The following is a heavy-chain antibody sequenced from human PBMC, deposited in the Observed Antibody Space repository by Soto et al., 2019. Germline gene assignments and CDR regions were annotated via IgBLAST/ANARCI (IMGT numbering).Heavy chain of an antibody. CDR2: IIPILGIA. Sequence: SVKVSCKASGGTFSSYTISWVRQAPGQGLEWMGRIIPILGIANYAQKFQGRVTITADKSTSTAYMELSSLRSEDTAVYYCARFGRGAIAAAGTFDYWGQGTLVTVSS. V-gene: IGHV1-69*02. CDR1: GGTFSSYT. D-gene: IGHD6-13*01. CDR3: ARFGRGAIAAAGTFDY. J-gene: IGHJ4*02.